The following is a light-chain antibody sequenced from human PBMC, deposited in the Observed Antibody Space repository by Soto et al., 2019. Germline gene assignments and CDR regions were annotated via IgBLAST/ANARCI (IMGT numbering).Light chain of an antibody. Sequence: EIVLTQSPGTLSLSPGDRITLSCRASQNVSTEYFSWYQQKPGQAPRLLIYATSARAVGIPDRFSGSGSGTDFTLTISRLEPEDFAMYYCQQYGDYNSPRYSFGQGTRLEI. CDR3: QQYGDYNSPRYS. J-gene: IGKJ2*03. CDR1: QNVSTEY. V-gene: IGKV3-20*01. CDR2: ATS.